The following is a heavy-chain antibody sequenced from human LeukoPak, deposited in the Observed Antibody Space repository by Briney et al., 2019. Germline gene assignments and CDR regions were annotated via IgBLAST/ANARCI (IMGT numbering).Heavy chain of an antibody. CDR3: AKGGGYGDY. Sequence: PGGSLRLSCAASGFTFSSYGMHWVRQAPGKGLEWVAVISYDGSNKYYADSVKGRFTTSRDNPKNTLYLQMNSLRAEDTAVYYCAKGGGYGDYWGQGTLVTVSS. D-gene: IGHD5-12*01. J-gene: IGHJ4*02. CDR2: ISYDGSNK. V-gene: IGHV3-30*18. CDR1: GFTFSSYG.